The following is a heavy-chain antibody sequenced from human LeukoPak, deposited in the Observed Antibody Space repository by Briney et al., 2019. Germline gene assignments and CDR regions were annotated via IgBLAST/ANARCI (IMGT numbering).Heavy chain of an antibody. CDR2: IYPGDSDS. Sequence: GESLKISCKGSGYRFTDYWIAWVRQMPGKGLERMGIIYPGDSDSRYSPSFQGQVTFSADKSISTAYLQWSSLKASDTAMYYCARRSYCYSTSCYGYWFDSWGQGTLVTVSS. CDR1: GYRFTDYW. CDR3: ARRSYCYSTSCYGYWFDS. D-gene: IGHD2-2*01. V-gene: IGHV5-51*01. J-gene: IGHJ5*01.